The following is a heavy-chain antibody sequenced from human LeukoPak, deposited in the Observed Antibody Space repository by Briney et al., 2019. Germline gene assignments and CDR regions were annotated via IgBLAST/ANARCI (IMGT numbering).Heavy chain of an antibody. CDR1: GYTFTGYY. V-gene: IGHV1-2*02. Sequence: GASVKVSCKASGYTFTGYYMYWVRQAPGQGLEWMGWINPNSGGTKNAQKFQGRVTMTRDTSISTAYMELSSLRSDDTAVYYCAKGSSWYGGLDYWGQGTLVTVSS. CDR2: INPNSGGT. J-gene: IGHJ4*02. D-gene: IGHD6-13*01. CDR3: AKGSSWYGGLDY.